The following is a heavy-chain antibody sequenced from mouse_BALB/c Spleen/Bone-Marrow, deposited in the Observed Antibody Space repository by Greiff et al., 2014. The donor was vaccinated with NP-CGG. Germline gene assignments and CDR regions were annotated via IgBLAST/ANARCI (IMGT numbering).Heavy chain of an antibody. Sequence: QVQLKESGAELVRPGVSVKTSCTGSGYTFTDYAMYWVKQSHAKSLEWIGIISTYYGDASYNQKFKGKATMTVDKSSSTAYMELARLTSEDSAIYYCAREAGPWYFDVWGAGTTVTVSS. CDR1: GYTFTDYA. CDR2: ISTYYGDA. CDR3: AREAGPWYFDV. V-gene: IGHV1S137*01. J-gene: IGHJ1*01.